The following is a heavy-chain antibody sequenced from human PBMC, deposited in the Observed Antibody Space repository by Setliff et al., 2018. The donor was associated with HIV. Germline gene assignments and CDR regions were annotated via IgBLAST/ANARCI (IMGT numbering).Heavy chain of an antibody. CDR1: GGPMSGYY. J-gene: IGHJ3*02. CDR3: AKYWRASGTYVFDI. V-gene: IGHV4-4*08. Sequence: TCTVSGGPMSGYYWSWLRQSPVKGLEWIGYIYSSGTTNYNPSFKSRVSISLDTSRSQFSLMLSSVTAADTAIYYCAKYWRASGTYVFDIWGLGTMVTVSS. CDR2: IYSSGTT. D-gene: IGHD2-15*01.